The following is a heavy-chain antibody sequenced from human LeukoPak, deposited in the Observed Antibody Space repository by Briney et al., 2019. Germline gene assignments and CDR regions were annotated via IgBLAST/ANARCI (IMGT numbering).Heavy chain of an antibody. D-gene: IGHD2-21*02. V-gene: IGHV1-18*01. Sequence: GASVKVSCKASGYTFTSYGISWVRQAPGQGLEWMGWISAYNGNTNYAQKLQGRVTMTTDTSTSTAYMELRSLRSDDTAVYYCAREGNCGGDCKYSANWFDPWGQGTLVTVSS. CDR1: GYTFTSYG. CDR2: ISAYNGNT. CDR3: AREGNCGGDCKYSANWFDP. J-gene: IGHJ5*02.